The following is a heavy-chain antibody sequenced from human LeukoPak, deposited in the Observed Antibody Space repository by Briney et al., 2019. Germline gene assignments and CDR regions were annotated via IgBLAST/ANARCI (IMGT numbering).Heavy chain of an antibody. Sequence: SETLSLTCTVSGGSISSSNCYWGWIRQPPGKGLEWIGEINHSGSTNYNPSLKSRVTISVDTSKNQFSLKLSSVTAADTAVYYCARRGNYYDSSGYLGYWGQGTLVTVSS. CDR3: ARRGNYYDSSGYLGY. CDR2: INHSGST. CDR1: GGSISSSNCY. V-gene: IGHV4-39*07. D-gene: IGHD3-22*01. J-gene: IGHJ4*02.